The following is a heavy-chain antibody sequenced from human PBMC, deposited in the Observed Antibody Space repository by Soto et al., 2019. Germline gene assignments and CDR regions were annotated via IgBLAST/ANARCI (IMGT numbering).Heavy chain of an antibody. V-gene: IGHV1-8*01. CDR3: ARSDGYNFNWLDS. CDR2: MNPNSGNT. J-gene: IGHJ5*01. D-gene: IGHD2-21*01. Sequence: QVQLVQSGAEGKTPGASVKVSCKASGYTFAPYDINWVRQAPGQGLEWMGWMNPNSGNTGYAQKFQGRLTMTRDTALSVAHMELSSLRNEDTAVYYCARSDGYNFNWLDSWGQGTLVTVSA. CDR1: GYTFAPYD.